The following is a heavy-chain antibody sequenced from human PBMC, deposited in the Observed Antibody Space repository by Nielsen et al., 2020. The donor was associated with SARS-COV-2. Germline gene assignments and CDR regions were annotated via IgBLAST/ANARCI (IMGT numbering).Heavy chain of an antibody. D-gene: IGHD4-17*01. V-gene: IGHV4-59*13. CDR1: GGSIRSYY. J-gene: IGHJ4*02. Sequence: ESLKISCTVSGGSIRSYYWSWIRQPPGKGLEWIGYIYYSGSTNYNPSLKSRVTISVDTSKNQFSLKLSSVTAADTAVYYCAREADGESYYDYWGQGTLVTVSS. CDR2: IYYSGST. CDR3: AREADGESYYDY.